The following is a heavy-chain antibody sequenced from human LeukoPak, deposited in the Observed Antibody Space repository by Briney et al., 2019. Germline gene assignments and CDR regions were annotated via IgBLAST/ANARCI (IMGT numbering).Heavy chain of an antibody. V-gene: IGHV4-31*03. J-gene: IGHJ4*02. CDR3: ARAAGVYYDSSGYYFDY. CDR1: GGSISSGGYY. CDR2: IYYSGST. D-gene: IGHD3-22*01. Sequence: SETLSLTCTVSGGSISSGGYYWSWIRQHPGKGLEWIEYIYYSGSTYYNPSLKSRVTISVDTSKNQFSLKLSSVTAVDTAVYYCARAAGVYYDSSGYYFDYWGQGTLVTVSS.